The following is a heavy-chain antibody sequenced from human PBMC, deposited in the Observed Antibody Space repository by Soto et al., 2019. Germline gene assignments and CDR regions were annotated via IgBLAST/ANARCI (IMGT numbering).Heavy chain of an antibody. D-gene: IGHD4-17*01. Sequence: QVQLVESGGGVVQPGRSLRLSCAASGFTFSTYGMHWVRQAPGKGLDWVAVISYDGRNKYYADSVKGRFTISRDNSKNTLYLQMNSLRAEDTAVYYCAKDHLMTTVTTVGYWGQGTLVTVSS. CDR1: GFTFSTYG. CDR3: AKDHLMTTVTTVGY. CDR2: ISYDGRNK. V-gene: IGHV3-30*18. J-gene: IGHJ4*02.